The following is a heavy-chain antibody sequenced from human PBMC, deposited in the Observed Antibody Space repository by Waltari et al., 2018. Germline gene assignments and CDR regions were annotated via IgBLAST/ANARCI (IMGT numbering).Heavy chain of an antibody. Sequence: QVQLVQSGAEVKKPGSSVKVSCKASGGTFSSYAISWVRQAPGQGLEWMGGNHPILGTANYAQKFEGRVTITADESTSTAYMELSSLRSEDTAVYYCARAKLIAAAGPPYYYYYMDVWGKGTTVTVSS. V-gene: IGHV1-69*01. J-gene: IGHJ6*03. D-gene: IGHD6-13*01. CDR1: GGTFSSYA. CDR3: ARAKLIAAAGPPYYYYYMDV. CDR2: NHPILGTA.